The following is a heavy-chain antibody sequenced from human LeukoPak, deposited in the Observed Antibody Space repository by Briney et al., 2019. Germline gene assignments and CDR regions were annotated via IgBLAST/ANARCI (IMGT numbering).Heavy chain of an antibody. V-gene: IGHV3-66*02. Sequence: GGSLRLSCAASGFTVSSNYMGWVRQAPGKGLEWVSVIYSGGSTYYADSVKGRFTISRDNSKNTLYLQMNSLRAEDTAVYYCARDTRRIQLSSFDPWGQGTLVTVSS. D-gene: IGHD5-18*01. CDR1: GFTVSSNY. CDR2: IYSGGST. J-gene: IGHJ5*02. CDR3: ARDTRRIQLSSFDP.